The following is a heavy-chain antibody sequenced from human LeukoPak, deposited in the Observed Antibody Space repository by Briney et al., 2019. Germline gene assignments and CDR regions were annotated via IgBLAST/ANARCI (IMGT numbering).Heavy chain of an antibody. CDR1: GFTFSSYA. J-gene: IGHJ6*03. CDR2: ISDSGGST. Sequence: GGSLRLSCAASGFTFSSYAISWVRQAPGKGLEWVSTISDSGGSTYDADSVKGRFTISRDNSKNTLYLQMNSLRAEDTAVYYCANGLYYMDVWGKGTTVTVSS. CDR3: ANGLYYMDV. V-gene: IGHV3-23*01.